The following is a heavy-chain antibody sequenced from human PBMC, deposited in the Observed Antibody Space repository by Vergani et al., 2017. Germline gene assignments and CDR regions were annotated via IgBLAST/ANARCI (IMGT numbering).Heavy chain of an antibody. CDR2: ISSKPYAQAT. CDR1: GFTFGYYA. V-gene: IGHV3-49*03. D-gene: IGHD3-10*01. CDR3: VRDQVTMLRGSDALDI. J-gene: IGHJ3*02. Sequence: EVQLVESGGDLVQPGRSLRLSCTASGFTFGYYAMDWFRQAPGQGLEWVGAISSKPYAQATIYAASVKGRFTIARDDSKSIAYLQMNNLQTEDTAMYYCVRDQVTMLRGSDALDIWGQGTMVTVSS.